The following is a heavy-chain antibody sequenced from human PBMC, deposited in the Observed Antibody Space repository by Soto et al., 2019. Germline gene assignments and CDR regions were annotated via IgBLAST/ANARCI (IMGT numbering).Heavy chain of an antibody. D-gene: IGHD2-2*01. CDR3: ARENIVVGPAAIYYRGYYFDY. CDR1: GFTFSSYA. V-gene: IGHV3-30-3*01. J-gene: IGHJ4*02. Sequence: GGSLRLSCAASGFTFSSYAMHWVRQAPGKGLERVAVISYDGSNKYYADSVKGRFTISRDNSKNTLYLHMNSLRAEDTAVYYCARENIVVGPAAIYYRGYYFDYWGQGTLVTSPQ. CDR2: ISYDGSNK.